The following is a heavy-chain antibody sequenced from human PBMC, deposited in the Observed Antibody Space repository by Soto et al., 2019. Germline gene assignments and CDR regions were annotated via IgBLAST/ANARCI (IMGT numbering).Heavy chain of an antibody. CDR2: INPSGGST. Sequence: ASXKVSCKSSGYTFTSYCMHCVRQSPGQGLEWMGIINPSGGSTSYAQKFQGRVTVTRDTSTSTVYMELSSLRSEDTAVYYCARDTTTAMAHYYGMDVWGQGTTVTVSS. V-gene: IGHV1-46*01. CDR1: GYTFTSYC. CDR3: ARDTTTAMAHYYGMDV. D-gene: IGHD5-18*01. J-gene: IGHJ6*02.